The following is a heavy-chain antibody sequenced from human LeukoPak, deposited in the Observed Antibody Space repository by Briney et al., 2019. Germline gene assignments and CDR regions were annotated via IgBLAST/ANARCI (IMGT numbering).Heavy chain of an antibody. Sequence: PGGSLRLSCAASGFTFSSYAMHWVRQAPGKGLEYVSAISSNGGSTYYANSVKGRFTISRDNSKNTLYLQMGSLRAEDMAVYYCARARTMRSGSALAPDYWGQGTLVTVSS. V-gene: IGHV3-64*01. CDR1: GFTFSSYA. D-gene: IGHD1/OR15-1a*01. J-gene: IGHJ4*02. CDR2: ISSNGGST. CDR3: ARARTMRSGSALAPDY.